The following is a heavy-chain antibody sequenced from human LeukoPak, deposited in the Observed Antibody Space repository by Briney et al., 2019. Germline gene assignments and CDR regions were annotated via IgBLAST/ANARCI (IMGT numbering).Heavy chain of an antibody. Sequence: GGSLRLSCAASGFTFSDYYMSWIRQAPGKGLEWVSYISSSGSTIYYADSVKGRFTISRDNAKNSLYLQMNSLRAEDTAVYYCARLRFLEWLEPRGAFDIWGQGTMVTVSS. CDR1: GFTFSDYY. J-gene: IGHJ3*02. CDR3: ARLRFLEWLEPRGAFDI. V-gene: IGHV3-11*01. CDR2: ISSSGSTI. D-gene: IGHD3-3*01.